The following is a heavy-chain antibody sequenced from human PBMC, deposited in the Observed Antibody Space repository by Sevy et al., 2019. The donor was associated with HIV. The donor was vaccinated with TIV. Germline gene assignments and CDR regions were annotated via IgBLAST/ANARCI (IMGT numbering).Heavy chain of an antibody. V-gene: IGHV3-7*01. J-gene: IGHJ1*01. Sequence: GGSLRLSCAASGFTFSSYWMSWVRQAPGKGLEWVANIKQDGSEKYYVDSVKGRFTISRDNAKNSRYLQMNSLRAEDTAVYYCARTGHGGVIAHTYFQHWGQGTLVTVSS. D-gene: IGHD3-16*02. CDR3: ARTGHGGVIAHTYFQH. CDR1: GFTFSSYW. CDR2: IKQDGSEK.